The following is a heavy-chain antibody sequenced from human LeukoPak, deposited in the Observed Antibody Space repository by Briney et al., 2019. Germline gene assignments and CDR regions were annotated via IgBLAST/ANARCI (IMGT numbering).Heavy chain of an antibody. V-gene: IGHV3-7*01. CDR3: TRWTDWYFDL. CDR2: IKEDGSDK. CDR1: AFTFSSYC. D-gene: IGHD3/OR15-3a*01. J-gene: IGHJ2*01. Sequence: GGSLRLSCAASAFTFSSYCMSWVRQAPGKGLEWVANIKEDGSDKNYVDSVKGRFTISRDNAKNTLYLQMDSLRAADTAVYYCTRWTDWYFDLWGRGTLVTVSS.